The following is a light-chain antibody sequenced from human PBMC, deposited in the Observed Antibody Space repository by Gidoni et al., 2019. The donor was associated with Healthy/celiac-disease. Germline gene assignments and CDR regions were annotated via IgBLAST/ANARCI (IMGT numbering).Light chain of an antibody. CDR1: NIININ. CDR3: QQYHDWPT. Sequence: EIVMTQSPATLSLSPGERATLSCRASNIININLAWYQQKPGQAPRLLFQGSSARASGVPARFSGSGSGTEFTLTITSLQAEEFAVYYCQQYHDWPTLGQXTKLEIK. V-gene: IGKV3-15*01. CDR2: GSS. J-gene: IGKJ2*01.